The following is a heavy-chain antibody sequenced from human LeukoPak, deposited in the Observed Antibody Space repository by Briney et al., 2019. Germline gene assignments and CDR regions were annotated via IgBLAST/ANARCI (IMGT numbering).Heavy chain of an antibody. Sequence: PSETLSLTCTVSGYSISNGYYWGWIRQPPGKGLEWIGSMFHSGSTYYNPSLRSRVTISVDTSKNQFSLKLRSVTAADTAVYYCANTLTWDSDRTDYWGQGTLVTVSS. CDR1: GYSISNGYY. V-gene: IGHV4-38-2*02. D-gene: IGHD1-26*01. J-gene: IGHJ4*02. CDR2: MFHSGST. CDR3: ANTLTWDSDRTDY.